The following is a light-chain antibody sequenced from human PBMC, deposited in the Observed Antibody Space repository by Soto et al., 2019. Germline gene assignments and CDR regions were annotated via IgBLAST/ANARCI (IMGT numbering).Light chain of an antibody. Sequence: QPVLTQSPSASASLGASVKLTCSLSSGHSSYAIAWHQQQPEKGPRYLMKLNSDGSHSKGDGIPDRFSGSSSGAERYLTISSLPSEDEADYYCQTWGTGHVVFGGGTKLTVL. CDR2: LNSDGSH. CDR3: QTWGTGHVV. CDR1: SGHSSYA. J-gene: IGLJ2*01. V-gene: IGLV4-69*01.